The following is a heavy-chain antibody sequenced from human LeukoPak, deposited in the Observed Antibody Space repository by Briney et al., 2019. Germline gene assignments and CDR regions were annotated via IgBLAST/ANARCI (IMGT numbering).Heavy chain of an antibody. V-gene: IGHV3-15*01. CDR1: GFTLTDAW. D-gene: IGHD3-16*02. CDR2: LKSKTDGGTT. CDR3: TKFFLGRRDYVWESYRYLAFDI. J-gene: IGHJ3*02. Sequence: GGSLRLSCAASGFTLTDAWVSWVRQPPGKGLEWVGHLKSKTDGGTTDYAAPVKGRFTISRDGSKNTLYLQMNSLKTEDTAVYYCTKFFLGRRDYVWESYRYLAFDIWGHGTMVTVSS.